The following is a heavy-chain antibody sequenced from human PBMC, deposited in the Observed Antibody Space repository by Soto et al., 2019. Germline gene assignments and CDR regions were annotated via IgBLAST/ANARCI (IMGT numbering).Heavy chain of an antibody. V-gene: IGHV3-21*01. CDR3: ATDSPTSVAMFDY. D-gene: IGHD6-6*01. J-gene: IGHJ4*02. CDR1: GFTFSSYS. Sequence: GGSLRLSCAASGFTFSSYSMNWVRQTPGKGLEWVSSISSSSYYIYYADSVKGRFTISRDNAKNSLYLQMNSLRAEDTAVYYCATDSPTSVAMFDYWGLGTLVTVSS. CDR2: ISSSSYYI.